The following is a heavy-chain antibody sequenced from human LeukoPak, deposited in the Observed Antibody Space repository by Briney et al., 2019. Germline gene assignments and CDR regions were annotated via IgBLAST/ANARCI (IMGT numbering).Heavy chain of an antibody. CDR1: GVSISSSNSY. D-gene: IGHD3-3*01. CDR3: ARATYDFWSGSPYYYMDV. CDR2: IYYSGST. V-gene: IGHV4-61*05. Sequence: SETLSLTCTVSGVSISSSNSYWGWIRQPPGKGLEWIGYIYYSGSTNYNPSLKSRVTISVDTSKNQFSLKLSSVTAADTAVYYCARATYDFWSGSPYYYMDVWGKGTTVTVSS. J-gene: IGHJ6*03.